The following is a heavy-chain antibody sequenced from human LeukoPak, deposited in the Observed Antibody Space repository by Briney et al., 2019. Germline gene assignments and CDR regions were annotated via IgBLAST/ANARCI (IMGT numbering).Heavy chain of an antibody. Sequence: ASVKVSCKASGYTLTELSMRWVRQAPGKGLEWMGGFDPEDGETIYAQKFQGRVTMTEDTSTDTAYMELSSLRSEDTAVYYCATGDFDGPGPFDYWGQGTLVTVSS. CDR1: GYTLTELS. J-gene: IGHJ4*02. D-gene: IGHD3-9*01. CDR3: ATGDFDGPGPFDY. V-gene: IGHV1-24*01. CDR2: FDPEDGET.